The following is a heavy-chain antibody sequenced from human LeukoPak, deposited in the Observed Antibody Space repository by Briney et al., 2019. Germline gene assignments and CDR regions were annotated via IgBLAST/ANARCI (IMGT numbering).Heavy chain of an antibody. J-gene: IGHJ4*02. CDR1: GFTFSTYW. CDR2: ISSDGRST. V-gene: IGHV3-74*01. D-gene: IGHD3-10*01. Sequence: GGSLRLSCAASGFTFSTYWMHWVRQAPGKGLVWVSGISSDGRSTTYADAVKGRFSISRDNAKNTLYLQMNSLRAEDTAIYYCARDRASHFDYWGQGTLVTVSS. CDR3: ARDRASHFDY.